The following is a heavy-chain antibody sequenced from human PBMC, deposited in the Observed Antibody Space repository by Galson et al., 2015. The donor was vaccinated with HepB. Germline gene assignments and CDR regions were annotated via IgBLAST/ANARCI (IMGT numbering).Heavy chain of an antibody. V-gene: IGHV3-15*01. J-gene: IGHJ4*02. Sequence: SLRLSCAASGFTFSNAWMSWVRQAPGKGLEWVGRIKSKTDGGTTDYAAPVKGRFTISRDDSKNTLYLQMNSLKTEDTAVYYCTTDETAYSSGWYGSWVQDFDYWGQGTLVTVSS. D-gene: IGHD6-19*01. CDR3: TTDETAYSSGWYGSWVQDFDY. CDR1: GFTFSNAW. CDR2: IKSKTDGGTT.